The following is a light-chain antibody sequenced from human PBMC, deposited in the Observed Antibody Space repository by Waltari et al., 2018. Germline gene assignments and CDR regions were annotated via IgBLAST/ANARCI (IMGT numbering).Light chain of an antibody. V-gene: IGKV4-1*01. J-gene: IGKJ1*01. CDR3: QQYYTVSRT. CDR1: ETILFNSNNKNY. Sequence: DIVMTHSPDSLAVPLGERATINCKSSETILFNSNNKNYLVWYQQKAGQPPKLLVYWASTRESGVPDRFSGSGSGTDFTLTISSLQAEDVAVYYCQQYYTVSRTFGQGTRVEIK. CDR2: WAS.